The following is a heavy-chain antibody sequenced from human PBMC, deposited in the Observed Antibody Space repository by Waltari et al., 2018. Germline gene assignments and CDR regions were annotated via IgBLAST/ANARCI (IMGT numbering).Heavy chain of an antibody. CDR1: GFTVSHNY. CDR2: IYTVGST. J-gene: IGHJ6*03. V-gene: IGHV3-53*01. CDR3: ARGHTISGGDYMDV. Sequence: EVQLVASGGGLIQPGGSLRLSCAVSGFTVSHNYMSWVRQAPGKGLEWVSVIYTVGSTFNADSVRGRFTISRDNSMNTLFLQMNSLRGEDTAVYYCARGHTISGGDYMDVWGKGTTVIVSS. D-gene: IGHD3-3*01.